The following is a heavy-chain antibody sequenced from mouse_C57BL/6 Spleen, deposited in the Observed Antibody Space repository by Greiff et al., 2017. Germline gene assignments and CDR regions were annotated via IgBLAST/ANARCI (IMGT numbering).Heavy chain of an antibody. CDR1: GYTFTSYW. CDR3: ARKEDGPAWFAY. Sequence: QVQLQQPGAELVKPGASVKMSCKASGYTFTSYWMHWVKQRPGQGLEWIGEIDPSDSYTNYNQKFKGKSTLTVDKSSSTAYMQLSSLTSEDSAVYYCARKEDGPAWFAYWGQGTLVTVSA. CDR2: IDPSDSYT. V-gene: IGHV1-69*01. D-gene: IGHD2-3*01. J-gene: IGHJ3*01.